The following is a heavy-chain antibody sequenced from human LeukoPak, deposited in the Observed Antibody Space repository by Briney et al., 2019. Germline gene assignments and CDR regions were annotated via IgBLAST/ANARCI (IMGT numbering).Heavy chain of an antibody. V-gene: IGHV3-53*01. CDR3: AKVSFAYYYGSGSYGAFDI. J-gene: IGHJ3*02. CDR1: GFTVSGNS. Sequence: GGSLRLSCTVSGFTVSGNSMSWVRQAPGKGLEWVSFIYSGGNTHYSDSVKGRFTISRDNSKNTLYLQMNSLRAEDTAVYYCAKVSFAYYYGSGSYGAFDIWGQGTMVTVSS. CDR2: IYSGGNT. D-gene: IGHD3-10*01.